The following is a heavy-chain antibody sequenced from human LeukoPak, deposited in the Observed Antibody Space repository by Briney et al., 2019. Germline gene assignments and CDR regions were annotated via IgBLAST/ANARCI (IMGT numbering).Heavy chain of an antibody. V-gene: IGHV4-34*01. D-gene: IGHD2-15*01. Sequence: PSETLSLTCAVNGGSFSGYYWSWIRQPPGKGLEWIGEINHSGSTNYNPSLKSRVTISVDTSKNQFSLKLSSVTAADTAVYYCARPRYCSGGSCYYFDYWGQGTLVTVSS. CDR3: ARPRYCSGGSCYYFDY. CDR2: INHSGST. CDR1: GGSFSGYY. J-gene: IGHJ4*02.